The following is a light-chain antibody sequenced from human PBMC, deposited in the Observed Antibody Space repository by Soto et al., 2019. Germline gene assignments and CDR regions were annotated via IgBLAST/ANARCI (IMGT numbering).Light chain of an antibody. CDR2: KVS. J-gene: IGKJ1*01. CDR1: KSLVHSDGNTY. V-gene: IGKV2-30*02. CDR3: MQATYWTWT. Sequence: DVVLTQSPLSLPVTLGQPASISCASSKSLVHSDGNTYLSWFQQRPGQSPRRLIYKVSNWDSGVPDRFSGSVSGTDFTLKISRVEPEDVGFYDCMQATYWTWTFCQGTKVDI.